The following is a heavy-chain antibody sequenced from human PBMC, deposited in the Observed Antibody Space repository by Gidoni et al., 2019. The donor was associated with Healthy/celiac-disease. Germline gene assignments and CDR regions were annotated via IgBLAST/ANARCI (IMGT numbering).Heavy chain of an antibody. V-gene: IGHV4-38-2*02. CDR3: ARDRGYSSSWSGFDP. D-gene: IGHD6-13*01. J-gene: IGHJ5*02. CDR1: GYSISIGYY. CDR2: ICHSGST. Sequence: QVQLQESGPGLVKPSETLSLTCTVSGYSISIGYYWGWIRQPPGKGLEWIGSICHSGSTYYNPSLKSRVTISVDTSKNQFSLKLSSVTAADTAVYYCARDRGYSSSWSGFDPWGQGTLVTVSS.